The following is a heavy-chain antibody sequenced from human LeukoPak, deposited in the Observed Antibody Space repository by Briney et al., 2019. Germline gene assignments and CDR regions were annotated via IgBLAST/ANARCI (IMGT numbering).Heavy chain of an antibody. CDR1: GGTFSSYA. V-gene: IGHV1-69*13. CDR2: IIPIFGTA. D-gene: IGHD6-19*01. Sequence: SVKVSCKASGGTFSSYAFSWVRQAPGQGLEWMGGIIPIFGTANYAQKFQGRVTITADESTSTAYMGLSSLRSEDTAVYYCARGIAVAGFPGYYYYGMDVWGQGTTVTVSS. CDR3: ARGIAVAGFPGYYYYGMDV. J-gene: IGHJ6*02.